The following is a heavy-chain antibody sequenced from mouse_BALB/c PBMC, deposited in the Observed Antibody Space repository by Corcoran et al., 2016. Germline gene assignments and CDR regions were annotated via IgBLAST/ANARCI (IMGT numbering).Heavy chain of an antibody. Sequence: EVLLQQSGPELVKPGASVKIPCKASGYTFTDYNMDWVKQSHGKSLEWIGDINPNNGGTVYNQRLKGKATLTVDKSSSTAYMELRSLTSEDTAVYYCARTYYGSGGFAYWGQGTLVTVSA. CDR2: INPNNGGT. CDR1: GYTFTDYN. D-gene: IGHD1-1*01. CDR3: ARTYYGSGGFAY. J-gene: IGHJ3*01. V-gene: IGHV1-18*01.